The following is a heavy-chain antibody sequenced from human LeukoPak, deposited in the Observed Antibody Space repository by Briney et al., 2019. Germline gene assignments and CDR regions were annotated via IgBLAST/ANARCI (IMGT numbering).Heavy chain of an antibody. D-gene: IGHD2-2*01. CDR2: ISSSSSYI. CDR1: GFTFSSYS. CDR3: ARADIVVVPAAPPYYMDV. Sequence: PGGSLRLSCAASGFTFSSYSMNWVRQAPGKGLEWVSSISSSSSYIYYADSVKGRFTISRDNAKNSLYLQMNSLRAEDTAVYYCARADIVVVPAAPPYYMDVWGKGTTVTVSS. V-gene: IGHV3-21*01. J-gene: IGHJ6*03.